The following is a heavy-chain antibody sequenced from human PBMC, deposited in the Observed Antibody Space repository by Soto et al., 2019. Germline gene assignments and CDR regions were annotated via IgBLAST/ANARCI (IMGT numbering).Heavy chain of an antibody. Sequence: DVQLVESGGDLVQPGGSLRLSCAASGFSFSSYWMTWVRQAPGKGLEWVANIKQDGREKYYVASVKGRFTISRDNGKNLLFLHMDSLTPDDTAVYYCAGDGVRNGAYNGWLDPWGQGTLVTVSS. CDR3: AGDGVRNGAYNGWLDP. V-gene: IGHV3-7*03. CDR1: GFSFSSYW. CDR2: IKQDGREK. J-gene: IGHJ5*02. D-gene: IGHD3-16*01.